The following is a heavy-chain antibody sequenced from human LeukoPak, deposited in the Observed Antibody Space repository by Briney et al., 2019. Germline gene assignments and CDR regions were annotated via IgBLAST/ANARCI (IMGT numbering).Heavy chain of an antibody. CDR3: AKELYYYDSSGSPAYYFDY. Sequence: GGSLRLSCAASGFTFSDYYMSWIRQAPGKGLEWVSYISSSSSYTNYADSVKGRFTISRDNSKNTLYLQMNGLRAEDTAVYYCAKELYYYDSSGSPAYYFDYWGQGTLVTVSS. J-gene: IGHJ4*02. V-gene: IGHV3-11*05. D-gene: IGHD3-22*01. CDR2: ISSSSSYT. CDR1: GFTFSDYY.